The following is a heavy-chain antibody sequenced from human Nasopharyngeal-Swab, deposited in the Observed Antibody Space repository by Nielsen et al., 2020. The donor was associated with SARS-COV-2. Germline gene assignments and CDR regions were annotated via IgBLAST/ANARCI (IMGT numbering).Heavy chain of an antibody. Sequence: ASVKVSCKASGYTFTSYYMHWVRQAPGQGLEWMGIINPSGGSASYAQKFQGRVTMARDTSTSTVYMELSSLRSEDTAVYYCARERAYGSGNYFYYYYGMDAWGQGTTVTVSS. CDR1: GYTFTSYY. D-gene: IGHD3-10*01. CDR3: ARERAYGSGNYFYYYYGMDA. J-gene: IGHJ6*02. CDR2: INPSGGSA. V-gene: IGHV1-46*01.